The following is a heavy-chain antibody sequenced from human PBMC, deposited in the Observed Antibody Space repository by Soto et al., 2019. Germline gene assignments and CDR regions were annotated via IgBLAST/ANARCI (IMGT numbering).Heavy chain of an antibody. V-gene: IGHV5-10-1*01. Sequence: PGESLKISCKGSGYSFTSYWISWVRQMPGKGLEWMGRIDPSDSYTNYSPSFQGHVTISADKSISTAYLQWSSLKASDTAMYYCARHGLKYSSSWDFDYWGQGTLVTVSS. D-gene: IGHD6-13*01. J-gene: IGHJ4*02. CDR3: ARHGLKYSSSWDFDY. CDR1: GYSFTSYW. CDR2: IDPSDSYT.